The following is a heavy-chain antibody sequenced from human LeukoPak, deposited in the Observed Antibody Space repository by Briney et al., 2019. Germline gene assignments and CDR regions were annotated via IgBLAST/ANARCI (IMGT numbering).Heavy chain of an antibody. CDR1: DASISSYY. CDR3: ARDGAGSSPHFDY. J-gene: IGHJ4*02. CDR2: INTSGST. V-gene: IGHV4-4*07. D-gene: IGHD6-13*01. Sequence: SETLSLTCTVSDASISSYYWSWIRQPAGKGLQWIGRINTSGSTNYNPSLKSRVTMSVDTSKNQFSLKLSSVTAADTAVYYCARDGAGSSPHFDYWGQGTLVTVSS.